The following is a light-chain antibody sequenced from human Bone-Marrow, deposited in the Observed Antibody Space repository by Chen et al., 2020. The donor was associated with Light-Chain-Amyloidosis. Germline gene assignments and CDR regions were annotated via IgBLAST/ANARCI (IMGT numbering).Light chain of an antibody. J-gene: IGLJ3*02. CDR1: SGSIATNY. CDR3: QSYQGSSQGV. V-gene: IGLV6-57*01. CDR2: EDD. Sequence: NFMLTQPHSVSESPGKTVIISCTRSSGSIATNYVQRYQQRPGSSPTTVIYEDDQRPSGVPDRFSGSIDRSSNSASLPLSGLKTEDEADYYCQSYQGSSQGVFGGGTKLTVL.